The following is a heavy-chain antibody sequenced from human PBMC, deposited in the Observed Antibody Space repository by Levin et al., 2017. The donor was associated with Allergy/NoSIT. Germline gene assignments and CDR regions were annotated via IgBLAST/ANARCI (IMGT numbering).Heavy chain of an antibody. V-gene: IGHV1-69*01. D-gene: IGHD3-22*01. CDR1: GGTFSSYA. CDR3: ARDEYYYDSSNWFDP. Sequence: KISCKASGGTFSSYAISWVRQAPGQGLEWMGGIIPIFGTANYAQKFQGRVTITADESTSTAYMELSSLRSEDTAVYYCARDEYYYDSSNWFDPWGQGTLVTVSS. J-gene: IGHJ5*02. CDR2: IIPIFGTA.